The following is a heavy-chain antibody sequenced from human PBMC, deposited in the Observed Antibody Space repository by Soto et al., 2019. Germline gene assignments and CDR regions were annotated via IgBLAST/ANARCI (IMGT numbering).Heavy chain of an antibody. V-gene: IGHV3-30-3*02. CDR1: GVNFSSYA. D-gene: IGHD6-6*01. CDR2: ISYDGSNK. J-gene: IGHJ6*02. Sequence: GGSLRLSCTVAGVNFSSYAMHFISQAPGKGLEWVAVISYDGSNKYYADSVKGRFTISRDNSKNTLYLQMNSLRAEDTAVYYCEKETACARYARSLDVWCQAITV. CDR3: EKETACARYARSLDV.